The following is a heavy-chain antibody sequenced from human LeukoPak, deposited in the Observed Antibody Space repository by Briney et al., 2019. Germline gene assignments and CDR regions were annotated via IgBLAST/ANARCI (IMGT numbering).Heavy chain of an antibody. CDR2: ISYDGSNK. V-gene: IGHV3-30*03. J-gene: IGHJ4*02. CDR3: ARWISGSYYAGDY. Sequence: GGSLRLSCAASGFTFSTYGMHWVRQAPGKGLEWVAVISYDGSNKYYADSVKGRFTISRDNAKNSLYLQMNSLRAEDTAVYYCARWISGSYYAGDYWGQGTLVTVSS. D-gene: IGHD1-26*01. CDR1: GFTFSTYG.